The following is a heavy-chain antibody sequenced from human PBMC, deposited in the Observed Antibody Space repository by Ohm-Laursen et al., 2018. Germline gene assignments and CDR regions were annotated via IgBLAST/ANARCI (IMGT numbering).Heavy chain of an antibody. D-gene: IGHD5-18*01. J-gene: IGHJ4*02. Sequence: SLRLSCAASGFTFSDYYMSWIRQAPGKGLEWVSYISSSGSTIYYADSVKGRFTISRDNAKNSLYLQMNSLRAEDTAVYYCAREGATAMAHVAYFDYWGQGTLVTVSS. CDR3: AREGATAMAHVAYFDY. CDR1: GFTFSDYY. V-gene: IGHV3-11*01. CDR2: ISSSGSTI.